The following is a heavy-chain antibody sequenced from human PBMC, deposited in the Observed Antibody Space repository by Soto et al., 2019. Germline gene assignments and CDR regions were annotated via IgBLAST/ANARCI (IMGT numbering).Heavy chain of an antibody. CDR1: GGSITTLNNY. CDR2: ISDRATT. J-gene: IGHJ4*02. CDR3: ARHRLQWLVYFDY. D-gene: IGHD6-19*01. Sequence: LLLQESGPGLVKPSETLSLSCSVAGGSITTLNNYWGWVRQPPGKGLEWIGSISDRATTFYNGSLESRLSRSLETSKNQFSLRLKSVTAADTALYFCARHRLQWLVYFDYWGQGIQVTVS. V-gene: IGHV4-39*01.